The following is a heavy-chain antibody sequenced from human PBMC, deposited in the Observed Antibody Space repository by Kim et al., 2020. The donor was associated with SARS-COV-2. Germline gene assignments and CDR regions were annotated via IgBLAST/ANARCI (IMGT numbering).Heavy chain of an antibody. Sequence: ADCVKGRFTVSRDRAKNTLYLQMKILRPEDTAVYFCAREYTTSSTRAFDIWGQGKVVTVSS. J-gene: IGHJ3*02. V-gene: IGHV3-74*01. CDR3: AREYTTSSTRAFDI. D-gene: IGHD2-2*02.